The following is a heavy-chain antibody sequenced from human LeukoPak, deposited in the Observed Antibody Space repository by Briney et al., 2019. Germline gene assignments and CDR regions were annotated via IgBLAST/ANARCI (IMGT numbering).Heavy chain of an antibody. D-gene: IGHD6-19*01. J-gene: IGHJ3*02. CDR3: ARGRKRFNSSGRDAFDI. V-gene: IGHV1-2*02. CDR1: GYTFTGYY. Sequence: GASVKVSCKASGYTFTGYYMHWVRQAPGQGLDWMGWINPNSGGTNYAQKFQGRVTMTRDTSISTAYMELSRLRSDDTAVYYCARGRKRFNSSGRDAFDIWGQGTMVTVSS. CDR2: INPNSGGT.